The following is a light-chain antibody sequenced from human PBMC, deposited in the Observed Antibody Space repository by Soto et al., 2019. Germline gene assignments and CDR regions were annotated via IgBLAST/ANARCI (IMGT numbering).Light chain of an antibody. J-gene: IGKJ1*01. CDR3: QQYNNWPPT. Sequence: EIVMTQSPATLSVSPGERATLSCRASQSVSSNLAWYQQKPGQAPRLLIYGASTRATGIPARFSGSGSGTEFTLTISSLQSEDFDVYYCQQYNNWPPTLGQGTKVDI. V-gene: IGKV3-15*01. CDR2: GAS. CDR1: QSVSSN.